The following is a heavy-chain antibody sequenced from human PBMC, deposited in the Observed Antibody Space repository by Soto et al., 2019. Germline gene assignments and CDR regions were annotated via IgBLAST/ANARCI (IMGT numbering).Heavy chain of an antibody. CDR2: IYGSGGT. D-gene: IGHD6-13*01. CDR1: GVSISSYD. V-gene: IGHV4-59*01. J-gene: IGHJ5*02. Sequence: AETLSLTCTVSGVSISSYDWSWIRQPPGKGLEWVGYIYGSGGTNYYAALKSRVTVSVDTSQNPFSMKLSSATVAETAVYYCARRLPPGYSSRGYGGTAWWFDPWGQGTLVTVSS. CDR3: ARRLPPGYSSRGYGGTAWWFDP.